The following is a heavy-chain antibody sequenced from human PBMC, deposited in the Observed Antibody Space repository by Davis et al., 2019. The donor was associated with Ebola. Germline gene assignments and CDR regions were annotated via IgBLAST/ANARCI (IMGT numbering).Heavy chain of an antibody. CDR3: STGPSDY. V-gene: IGHV3-15*07. J-gene: IGHJ4*02. CDR1: GFTFSNAW. CDR2: IKAKSDGGTT. Sequence: GGSLRLSCAGSGFTFSNAWMNWVRQTPGKGLAWVARIKAKSDGGTTEYAAPVKDRFIISRDDSKNMLYLQMNSLKSEDTALYYCSTGPSDYWGQGTLVTVSS.